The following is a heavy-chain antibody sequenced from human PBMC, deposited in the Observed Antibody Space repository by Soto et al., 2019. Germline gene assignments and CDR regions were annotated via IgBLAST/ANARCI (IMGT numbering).Heavy chain of an antibody. V-gene: IGHV1-2*02. Sequence: QEQLVQSESDVKKPGASVTVSRKASGYTFSDYYIHWVRQAPGQGLEWMGWIDPRNGGTKYAQKFQDRFSMTTDTSTSTASMELRRLRSDDTAVFFCARVRYRNVIHAWGQGTLVTVSS. CDR3: ARVRYRNVIHA. J-gene: IGHJ4*02. CDR1: GYTFSDYY. D-gene: IGHD2-2*01. CDR2: IDPRNGGT.